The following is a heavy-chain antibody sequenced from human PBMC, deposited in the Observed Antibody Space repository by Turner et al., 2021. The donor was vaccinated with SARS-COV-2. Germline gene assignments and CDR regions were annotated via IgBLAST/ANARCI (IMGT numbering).Heavy chain of an antibody. CDR1: GYTFTSYY. J-gene: IGHJ4*02. CDR2: INPSGDTT. Sequence: QLQLVQSVAEVQKPGASLKVSCKASGYTFTSYYMHWVRQAPGQRLEWMGIINPSGDTTSYAQKCQGRVNMTRDTTTSTVYMEMSSLRSEETAVYYCARDFSSGWWGQGTMVTVSS. V-gene: IGHV1-46*01. CDR3: ARDFSSGW. D-gene: IGHD6-19*01.